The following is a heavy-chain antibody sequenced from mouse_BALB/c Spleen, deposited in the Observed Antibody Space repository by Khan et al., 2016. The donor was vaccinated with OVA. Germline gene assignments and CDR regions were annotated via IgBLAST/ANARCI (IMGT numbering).Heavy chain of an antibody. Sequence: VKLLESGAELAKPGASVKMSCKASGYTFTSYWMHWVKQRPGQGLEWIGYTNPSTGYTEYNQRFKDKATLTADKSSSTAYMQLSSLTSEESAVYYCANHGSSSAWLTYWGQGTLVTVSA. CDR3: ANHGSSSAWLTY. D-gene: IGHD1-1*01. CDR1: GYTFTSYW. J-gene: IGHJ3*01. CDR2: TNPSTGYT. V-gene: IGHV1-7*01.